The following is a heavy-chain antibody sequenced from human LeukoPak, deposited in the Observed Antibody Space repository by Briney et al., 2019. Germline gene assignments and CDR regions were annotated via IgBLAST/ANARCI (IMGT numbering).Heavy chain of an antibody. V-gene: IGHV1-2*02. D-gene: IGHD6-13*01. CDR3: ARDGSLDV. CDR2: INPNSGDT. Sequence: ASVKVSCKAFGYTFNDYYMPWMRQAPGQGPEWMGWINPNSGDTNYAQKLQGRVTMTRDTSISTTYMELSRLRFDDTAVYYCARDGSLDVWGQGTTVTVSS. J-gene: IGHJ6*02. CDR1: GYTFNDYY.